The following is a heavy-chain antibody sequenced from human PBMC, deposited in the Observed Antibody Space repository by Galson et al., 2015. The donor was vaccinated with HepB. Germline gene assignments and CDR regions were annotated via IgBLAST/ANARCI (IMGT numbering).Heavy chain of an antibody. D-gene: IGHD3-22*01. CDR2: ISYDGSNK. J-gene: IGHJ5*02. V-gene: IGHV3-30-3*01. CDR1: GFTFSSYA. CDR3: AREFYDSSGYRGPYNWFDP. Sequence: SLRLSCAASGFTFSSYAMHWVRQAPGKGLEWVAVISYDGSNKYYADSVKGRFTISRDNSKNTLYLQMNSLRAEDTAVYYCAREFYDSSGYRGPYNWFDPWGQGTLVTVSS.